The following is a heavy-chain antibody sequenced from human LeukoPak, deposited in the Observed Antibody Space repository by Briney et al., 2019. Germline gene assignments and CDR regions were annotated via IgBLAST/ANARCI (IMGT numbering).Heavy chain of an antibody. J-gene: IGHJ3*02. V-gene: IGHV4-59*08. Sequence: SETLSLTCTVSGGSISSYYWSWIRQPPGKGLEWIGYIHYSGSTHYNPSLKSRVTISVDTSKNQVSLKLRSVTAADTAVYYCARANYYQSSGYSRGAFDIWGQGTMVTVSS. D-gene: IGHD3-22*01. CDR3: ARANYYQSSGYSRGAFDI. CDR1: GGSISSYY. CDR2: IHYSGST.